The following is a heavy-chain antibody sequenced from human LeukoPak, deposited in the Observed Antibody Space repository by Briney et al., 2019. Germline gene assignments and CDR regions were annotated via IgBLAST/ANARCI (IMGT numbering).Heavy chain of an antibody. CDR3: ARDTYYDILTGYLTHYFDY. Sequence: SETLSLTCTVSGYSISSGYYWGWIRQPPGEGLEWIGSIYHSGSSYYNPSLKSRVTISVDTSKTQFSLKLSSVTAADTAVYYCARDTYYDILTGYLTHYFDYWGQGTLVTVSS. CDR1: GYSISSGYY. D-gene: IGHD3-9*01. J-gene: IGHJ4*02. CDR2: IYHSGSS. V-gene: IGHV4-38-2*02.